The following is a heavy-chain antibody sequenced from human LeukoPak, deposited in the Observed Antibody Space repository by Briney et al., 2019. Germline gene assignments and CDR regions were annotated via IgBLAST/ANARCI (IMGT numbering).Heavy chain of an antibody. CDR3: AREGDYGDYYIDY. CDR1: GGSISSGDYY. D-gene: IGHD4-17*01. V-gene: IGHV4-30-4*08. CDR2: IYYSGST. J-gene: IGHJ4*02. Sequence: PSETLSLTCTVSGGSISSGDYYWSWIRQPPGKGLEWIGYIYYSGSTYYNPSLKSRVTISVDTSKNQFSLKLSSVTAADTAVYYCAREGDYGDYYIDYWGQGTLVTVSS.